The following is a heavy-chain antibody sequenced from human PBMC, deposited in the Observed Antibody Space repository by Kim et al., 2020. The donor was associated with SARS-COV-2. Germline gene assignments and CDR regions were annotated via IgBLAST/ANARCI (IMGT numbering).Heavy chain of an antibody. CDR1: GFTFSSYA. Sequence: GGSLRLSCSASGFTFSSYAMHWVRQAPGKGLEYVSAISSNGGSTYYADSVKGRFTISRDNSKNTLYLQMSSLRAEDTAVYYCVKWEPTYYDFWSGYSVYWGQGTLVTVSS. CDR2: ISSNGGST. CDR3: VKWEPTYYDFWSGYSVY. V-gene: IGHV3-64D*09. D-gene: IGHD3-3*01. J-gene: IGHJ4*02.